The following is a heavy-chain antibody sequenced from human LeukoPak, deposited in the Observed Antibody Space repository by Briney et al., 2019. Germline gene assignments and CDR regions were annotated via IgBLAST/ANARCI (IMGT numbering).Heavy chain of an antibody. CDR3: ARAPRNSSTMLDF. Sequence: ASVKVSCKASGYTFTSYWIQWVRQAPGQGLEWMGLINPDGGSAAYAHRFQGRVIMTRDTSTSTAYMDLSSLRSEDTAVYHCARAPRNSSTMLDFWGQGTLVTISS. J-gene: IGHJ4*02. CDR1: GYTFTSYW. D-gene: IGHD6-13*01. V-gene: IGHV1-46*01. CDR2: INPDGGSA.